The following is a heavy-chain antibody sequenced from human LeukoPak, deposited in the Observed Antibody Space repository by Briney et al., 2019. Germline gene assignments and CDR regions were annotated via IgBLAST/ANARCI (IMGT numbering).Heavy chain of an antibody. Sequence: ASVKVSCKASGYTFTGYYMHWVRQAPGQGLEWMGWINPNSGGTNYAQKFQGRVTMTRDTSISTAYMELSRLRSDDAAVYYCARPSSSPNWFDPWGQGTLVTVSS. CDR1: GYTFTGYY. CDR2: INPNSGGT. CDR3: ARPSSSPNWFDP. D-gene: IGHD6-13*01. J-gene: IGHJ5*02. V-gene: IGHV1-2*02.